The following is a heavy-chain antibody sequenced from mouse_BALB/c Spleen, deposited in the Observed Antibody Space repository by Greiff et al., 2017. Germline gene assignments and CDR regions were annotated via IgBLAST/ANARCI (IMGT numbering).Heavy chain of an antibody. J-gene: IGHJ4*01. D-gene: IGHD3-2*01. Sequence: VQLQQPRAELVRPGASVKLSCKASGYTFTSYWINWVKQRPGQGLEWIGNIYPSDSYTNYNQKFKDKATLTVDKSSSTAYMQLSSPTSEDSAVYYCTRDSSGYDAMDYWGQGTSVTVSS. CDR3: TRDSSGYDAMDY. V-gene: IGHV1-69*02. CDR1: GYTFTSYW. CDR2: IYPSDSYT.